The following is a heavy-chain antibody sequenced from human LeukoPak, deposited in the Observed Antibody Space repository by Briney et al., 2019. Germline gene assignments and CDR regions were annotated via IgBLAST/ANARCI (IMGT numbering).Heavy chain of an antibody. V-gene: IGHV1-2*02. Sequence: ASVKVSCKASGYTFTGYYMHWVRQAPGQGLEWMGWINPNSGGTNYAQKFQGRVTMTRDTSISTAYMELSRLRSDDTAVYYCARFRFPMTHGFDYWGQGTLVTVSS. CDR3: ARFRFPMTHGFDY. J-gene: IGHJ4*02. CDR1: GYTFTGYY. CDR2: INPNSGGT. D-gene: IGHD3-22*01.